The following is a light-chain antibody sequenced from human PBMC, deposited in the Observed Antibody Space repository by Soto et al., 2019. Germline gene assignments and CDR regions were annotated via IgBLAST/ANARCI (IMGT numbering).Light chain of an antibody. CDR1: QSVISRY. J-gene: IGKJ4*01. CDR3: QQYYSTPLT. V-gene: IGKV3-20*01. Sequence: PGERATLSCRASQSVISRYLAWYQQKPGQAPRLLMHGTSSRATGIPDRFSGSGSGTEFTLSISRLEPEDFAVYYCQQYYSTPLTFGGGTKVEIK. CDR2: GTS.